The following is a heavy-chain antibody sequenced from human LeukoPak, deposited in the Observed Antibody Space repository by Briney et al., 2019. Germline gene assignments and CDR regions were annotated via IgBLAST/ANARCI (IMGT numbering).Heavy chain of an antibody. Sequence: SETLSLTCTVSDASISSYYWSWIRQPPGKGLEWIGYIYYRGSTNYNPSLKSRVTISLDTSKNQFSRSLSSVTASDTALYYCAGPTVTLDAFDIWGQGTMVTVSS. CDR1: DASISSYY. CDR2: IYYRGST. J-gene: IGHJ3*02. V-gene: IGHV4-59*08. CDR3: AGPTVTLDAFDI. D-gene: IGHD4-17*01.